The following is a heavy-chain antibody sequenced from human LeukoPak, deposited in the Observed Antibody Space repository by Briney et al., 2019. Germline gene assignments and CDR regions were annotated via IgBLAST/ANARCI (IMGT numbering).Heavy chain of an antibody. CDR1: GGTFISYA. D-gene: IGHD6-19*01. CDR3: ARAPSYSSNWYDY. Sequence: ASXKVSCKASGGTFISYAISWVRQAPGQGLEWMGKIIPIFGTAKYAQKFQGRVTITTDESTSTAYVELSSLTSEDTAVYYCARAPSYSSNWYDYWGRGTLVTVSS. J-gene: IGHJ5*01. V-gene: IGHV1-69*05. CDR2: IIPIFGTA.